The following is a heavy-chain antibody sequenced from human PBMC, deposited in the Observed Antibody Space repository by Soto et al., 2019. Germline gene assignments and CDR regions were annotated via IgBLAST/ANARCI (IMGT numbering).Heavy chain of an antibody. CDR1: GLTFSSYW. Sequence: PGGSLRLSCAASGLTFSSYWMSWVRQAPGKGLEWVANIKQDGSEKYYVDSVKGRFTISRDNAKNSLYLQMNSLRAEDTAVYYCARGNYYYYYMDVWGKGTTVTVSS. J-gene: IGHJ6*03. CDR2: IKQDGSEK. V-gene: IGHV3-7*01. CDR3: ARGNYYYYYMDV.